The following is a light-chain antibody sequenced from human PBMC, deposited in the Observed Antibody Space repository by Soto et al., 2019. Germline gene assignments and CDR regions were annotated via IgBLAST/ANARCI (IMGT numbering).Light chain of an antibody. J-gene: IGKJ3*01. CDR2: GAS. CDR1: QSVSSNY. V-gene: IGKV3-20*01. Sequence: EIVLTQSPGTLSLSPGERAILSCRASQSVSSNYVVWYQLKPGQAPRLLIKGASTRVTGIPDRFSGSGSGTDLNPTLKRPAPENFAVYYCQQYGTSPVTFGPGTKVEIK. CDR3: QQYGTSPVT.